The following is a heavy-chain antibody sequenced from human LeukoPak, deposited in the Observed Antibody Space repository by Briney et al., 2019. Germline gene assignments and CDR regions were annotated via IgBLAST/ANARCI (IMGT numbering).Heavy chain of an antibody. CDR1: GYTSTSYG. D-gene: IGHD3-22*01. CDR3: ARVAYYYDSSGYYYDNDY. V-gene: IGHV1-18*01. J-gene: IGHJ4*02. CDR2: ISAYNGNT. Sequence: ASVKVSCKASGYTSTSYGISWVRQAPGQGLEWMGWISAYNGNTNYAQKLQGRVTMTTDTSTSTAYMELRSLRSDDTAVYYCARVAYYYDSSGYYYDNDYWGQGTLVTVSS.